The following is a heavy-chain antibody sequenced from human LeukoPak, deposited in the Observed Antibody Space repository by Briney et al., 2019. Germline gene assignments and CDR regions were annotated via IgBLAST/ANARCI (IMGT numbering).Heavy chain of an antibody. J-gene: IGHJ3*02. CDR2: ISSNGGST. V-gene: IGHV3-64*01. CDR3: ARVGQLVLGAFDI. CDR1: GFTFSSYA. D-gene: IGHD6-13*01. Sequence: GGSLRLSCAASGFTFSSYAMHWVRQALGKGLEYVSAISSNGGSTYYANSVKGRFTISRDNSKNTLYLQMGSLRAEDMAVYYCARVGQLVLGAFDIWGQGTMVTVSS.